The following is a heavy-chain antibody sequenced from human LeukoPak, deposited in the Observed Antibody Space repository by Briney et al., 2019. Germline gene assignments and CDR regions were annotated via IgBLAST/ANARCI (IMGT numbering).Heavy chain of an antibody. J-gene: IGHJ4*02. Sequence: PGGSLRLSCAASGFTFDDYTMHWVRQAPGKGLEWVSLISWDGGSRYYANSVKGRFTISRDNSKNSLYLQMNSLRAEDTALYYCARVSDISVAAYFDYWGQGTLVTVSS. CDR1: GFTFDDYT. CDR2: ISWDGGSR. D-gene: IGHD6-19*01. V-gene: IGHV3-43*01. CDR3: ARVSDISVAAYFDY.